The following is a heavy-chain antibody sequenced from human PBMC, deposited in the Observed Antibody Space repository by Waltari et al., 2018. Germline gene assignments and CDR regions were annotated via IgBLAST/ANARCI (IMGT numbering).Heavy chain of an antibody. D-gene: IGHD5-18*01. Sequence: QVQLVESGGGVVQPGRSLRLSCAASGFTFSSYGMHWVRHAPGRGLEWVAGRSKDGSNKYYADAVKGRFTISRDNSKNTLYLQMNSLRAEDTAVYYCAKVEDTAMVYYYYGMDVWGQGTTVTVSS. CDR3: AKVEDTAMVYYYYGMDV. CDR2: RSKDGSNK. V-gene: IGHV3-30*18. J-gene: IGHJ6*02. CDR1: GFTFSSYG.